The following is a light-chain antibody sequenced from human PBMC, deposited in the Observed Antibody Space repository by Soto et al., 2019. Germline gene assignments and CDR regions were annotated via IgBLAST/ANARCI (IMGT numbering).Light chain of an antibody. J-gene: IGKJ1*01. V-gene: IGKV3-20*01. Sequence: EIVLTQSPGTLSFSPGERATLSCRASQSVSSSYLAWYQQKPGQAPRLLIYGASSRATGIPERFSGSGSGTDFTLTISRLEPEDFAVYYCQQYGSSPTLGQGTKVDIK. CDR3: QQYGSSPT. CDR2: GAS. CDR1: QSVSSSY.